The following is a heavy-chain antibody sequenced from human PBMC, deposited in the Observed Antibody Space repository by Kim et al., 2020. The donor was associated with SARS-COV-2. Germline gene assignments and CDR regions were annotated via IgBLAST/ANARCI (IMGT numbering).Heavy chain of an antibody. CDR1: GFTFSSYG. D-gene: IGHD3-3*01. V-gene: IGHV3-33*01. CDR3: AREGGLGYYDFWGTFYYGMDV. CDR2: IWYDGSNK. J-gene: IGHJ6*02. Sequence: GGSLRLSCAASGFTFSSYGMHWVRQAPGKGLEWVAVIWYDGSNKYYADSVKGRFTISRDNSKNTLYLQMNSLRAEDTAVYYCAREGGLGYYDFWGTFYYGMDVWGQGTTVTVSS.